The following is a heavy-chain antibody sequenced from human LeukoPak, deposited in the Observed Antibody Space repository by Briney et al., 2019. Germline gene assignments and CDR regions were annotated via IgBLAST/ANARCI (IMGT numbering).Heavy chain of an antibody. CDR1: GGTFSGYA. CDR2: IIPIFGTA. J-gene: IGHJ4*02. Sequence: SVKVSCKASGGTFSGYAISWVRQAPGQGLEWMGGIIPIFGTANYAQKFQGRVTITADESTSTAYMELSSLRSEDTAVYYCARDRAVGATTRFDYWGQGTLVTVSS. D-gene: IGHD1-26*01. V-gene: IGHV1-69*13. CDR3: ARDRAVGATTRFDY.